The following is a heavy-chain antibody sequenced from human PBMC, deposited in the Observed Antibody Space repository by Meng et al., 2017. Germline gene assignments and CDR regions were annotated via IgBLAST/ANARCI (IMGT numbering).Heavy chain of an antibody. Sequence: SVKVSCKASGGTFSSYAISWVRQAPGQGLEWMGGIIPIFGTANYAQKFQGRVTITADKSTSTAYMELSSLRSEDTAVYYSARGGRVDTVTTFDYWGQGTLVTVSS. CDR3: ARGGRVDTVTTFDY. V-gene: IGHV1-69*06. CDR2: IIPIFGTA. CDR1: GGTFSSYA. J-gene: IGHJ4*02. D-gene: IGHD4-17*01.